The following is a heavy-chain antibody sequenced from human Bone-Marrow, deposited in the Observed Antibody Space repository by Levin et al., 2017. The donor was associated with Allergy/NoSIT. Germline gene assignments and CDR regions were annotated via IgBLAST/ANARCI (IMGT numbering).Heavy chain of an antibody. V-gene: IGHV3-23*01. CDR1: GFTFSSYA. CDR3: AKSRLRYCSSTSCPPSFDY. CDR2: ISGSGGST. Sequence: LSLTCAASGFTFSSYAMSWVRQAPGKGLEWVSAISGSGGSTYYADSVTGRFTISRDNSKNTLYLQMNSLRAEDTAVYYCAKSRLRYCSSTSCPPSFDYWGQGTLVTVSS. J-gene: IGHJ4*02. D-gene: IGHD2-2*01.